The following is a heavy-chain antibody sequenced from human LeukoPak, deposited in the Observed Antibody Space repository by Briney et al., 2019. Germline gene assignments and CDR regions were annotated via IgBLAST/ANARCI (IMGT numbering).Heavy chain of an antibody. V-gene: IGHV4-30-2*01. J-gene: IGHJ5*02. D-gene: IGHD3-3*01. CDR1: GGSISSGGYY. Sequence: SETLSLTCTVSGGSISSGGYYWSWIRQPPGKGLEWIGYIYHSGSTYYNPSLKSRVTISVDRSKNQFSLKLSSVTAADTAVYYCARETNKVLRFSWGQGTLVTVSS. CDR2: IYHSGST. CDR3: ARETNKVLRFS.